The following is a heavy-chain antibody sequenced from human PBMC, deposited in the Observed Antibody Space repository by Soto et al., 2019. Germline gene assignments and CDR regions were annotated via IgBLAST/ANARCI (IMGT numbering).Heavy chain of an antibody. CDR2: IYWDNDK. Sequence: VSGPTLVNPTQTLTLTCSFSGFSLSTTGVGVGWIRQSPGKALEWLAIIYWDNDKRYSPSLKSRVTITKDTSKNQVVLTVTNMDPVDTGTYYCARSLWFGELHWGQGALVTVSS. V-gene: IGHV2-5*02. CDR1: GFSLSTTGVG. CDR3: ARSLWFGELH. D-gene: IGHD3-10*01. J-gene: IGHJ4*02.